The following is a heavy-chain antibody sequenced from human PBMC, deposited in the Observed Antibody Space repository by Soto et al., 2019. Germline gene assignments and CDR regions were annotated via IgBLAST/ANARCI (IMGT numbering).Heavy chain of an antibody. CDR2: XSYDGXNT. Sequence: GXSLRLSCAASGFTFGSYGMHWVRQAPGQGLEWVAVXSYDGXNTYYAESVKGXFTISRDXXKNTLYLKMNSLTAEDKAVYYCARSSSWYYFAYWGQGTLVTVYS. V-gene: IGHV3-30*03. CDR3: ARSSSWYYFAY. J-gene: IGHJ4*02. CDR1: GFTFGSYG. D-gene: IGHD6-13*01.